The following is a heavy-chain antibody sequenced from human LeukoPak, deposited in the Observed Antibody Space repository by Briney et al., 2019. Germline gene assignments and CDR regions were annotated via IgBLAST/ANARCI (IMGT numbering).Heavy chain of an antibody. J-gene: IGHJ4*02. CDR1: GFTFSSYA. Sequence: PGGSVRLSCAASGFTFSSYAMSWVRQAPGKGLEWVSAISGSGGSTYYADSVKGRFTISRDNSKNTLYLQVSSLRAEDTAVYYCAKEEIGGATPIDYWGQGTLVTVSS. D-gene: IGHD1-26*01. CDR2: ISGSGGST. V-gene: IGHV3-23*01. CDR3: AKEEIGGATPIDY.